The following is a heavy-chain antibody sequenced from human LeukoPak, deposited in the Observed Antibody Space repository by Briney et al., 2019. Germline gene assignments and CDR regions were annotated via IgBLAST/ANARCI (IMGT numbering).Heavy chain of an antibody. D-gene: IGHD3-10*01. CDR3: ARSGITMVRGVIIYYFDY. J-gene: IGHJ4*02. Sequence: SETLSLTCTLSGGSISSGSYYWSWIRQPAGKGVEWIGRIYISGSTNYNPSLKSRVTISVDTSKNQSSLKLSSVTAADTAVYYCARSGITMVRGVIIYYFDYWGQGTLVTVSS. CDR1: GGSISSGSYY. CDR2: IYISGST. V-gene: IGHV4-61*02.